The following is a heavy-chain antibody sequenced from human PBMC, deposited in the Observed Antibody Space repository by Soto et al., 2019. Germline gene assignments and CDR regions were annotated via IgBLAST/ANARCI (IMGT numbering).Heavy chain of an antibody. V-gene: IGHV5-51*01. CDR3: ARNSLTGYYNYYYSMDV. D-gene: IGHD3-9*01. J-gene: IGHJ6*02. CDR1: GYSFSSYW. Sequence: GESLKISCKSSGYSFSSYWIAWVRLMPGKGLEWMGSIYPDDSDTKYSPSFQGQVTISADKSISAAYLQWSSLKASDTAIYYCARNSLTGYYNYYYSMDVWGQGTTVTVS. CDR2: IYPDDSDT.